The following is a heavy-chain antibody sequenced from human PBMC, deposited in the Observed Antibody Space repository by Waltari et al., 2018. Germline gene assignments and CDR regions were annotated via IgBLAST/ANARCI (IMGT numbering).Heavy chain of an antibody. CDR3: ATAGGGGGFDY. D-gene: IGHD3-10*01. CDR2: VEPEDGEK. Sequence: EVQLVQSGAEVKKPGATVKISCKVSGYTFTDYYMHWVQQAPGKGLEWMGLVEPEDGEKRNEEKSRGRAPITADTSPDTAKRRRGSRRSGAPAVYYWATAGGGGGFDYWVQGTLVTVSS. V-gene: IGHV1-69-2*01. J-gene: IGHJ4*02. CDR1: GYTFTDYY.